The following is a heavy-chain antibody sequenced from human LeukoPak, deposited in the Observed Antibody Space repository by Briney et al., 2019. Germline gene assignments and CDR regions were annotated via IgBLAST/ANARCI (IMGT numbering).Heavy chain of an antibody. D-gene: IGHD7-27*01. CDR1: GFTFSSYT. CDR2: IATSDGNT. V-gene: IGHV3-23*01. J-gene: IGHJ4*02. CDR3: AKDGGLWVSAHWGDS. Sequence: GGSLRLSCAASGFTFSSYTMSWVRQAPGEGLEWVSTIATSDGNTYYADSVKGRFTVSRDNSKNTLFLQMNSLRAEDTAVYYCAKDGGLWVSAHWGDSWGRGTLVTVSS.